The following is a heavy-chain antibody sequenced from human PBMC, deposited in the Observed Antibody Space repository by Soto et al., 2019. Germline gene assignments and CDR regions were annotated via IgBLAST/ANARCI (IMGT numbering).Heavy chain of an antibody. V-gene: IGHV3-30-3*01. CDR1: GFTFSSYA. J-gene: IGHJ6*02. Sequence: QVQLVESGGGVVQPGRSLRLSCAASGFTFSSYAMHWVRQAPGKGLEWVAVISYDGSNKYYADSVKGRFTISRDNSKNTLYLQMNSLSAEDTAVYYCARDLKYYYDSSGYSGLEKTDYYYYYGMDVWGQGTTVTVSS. D-gene: IGHD3-22*01. CDR3: ARDLKYYYDSSGYSGLEKTDYYYYYGMDV. CDR2: ISYDGSNK.